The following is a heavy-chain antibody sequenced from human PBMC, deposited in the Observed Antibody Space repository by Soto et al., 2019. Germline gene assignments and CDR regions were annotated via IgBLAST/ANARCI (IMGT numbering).Heavy chain of an antibody. V-gene: IGHV4-4*07. CDR2: NSSTGNT. CDR3: AREESSWTYTPNWFDP. J-gene: IGHJ5*02. CDR1: GGSSTFYY. D-gene: IGHD3-3*01. Sequence: PSETLSLTCTVSGGSSTFYYWSWIRQPAGKGLEWIGRNSSTGNTNYNPSLNSRVTMSLDTSKKKISLNMRSVTAADTAVYFCAREESSWTYTPNWFDPCGQGTLVTVSS.